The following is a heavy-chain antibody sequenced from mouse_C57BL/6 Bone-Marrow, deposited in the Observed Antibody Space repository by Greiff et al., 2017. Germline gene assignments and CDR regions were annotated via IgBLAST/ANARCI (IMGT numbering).Heavy chain of an antibody. J-gene: IGHJ3*01. CDR3: VRGEAWFAY. CDR1: GFTFSSYA. Sequence: EVKLVESGGGLVKPGGSLKLSCAASGFTFSSYAMSWVRQTPEKRLEWVATISDGGSYTYYPDNVKGRFTISRDNAKNNLYLQMSHLKSEDTAMYYCVRGEAWFAYWGQGTLVTVSA. V-gene: IGHV5-4*03. CDR2: ISDGGSYT.